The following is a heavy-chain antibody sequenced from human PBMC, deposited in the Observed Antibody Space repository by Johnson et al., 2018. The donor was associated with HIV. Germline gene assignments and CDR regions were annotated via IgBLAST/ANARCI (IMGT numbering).Heavy chain of an antibody. Sequence: QVQLVESGGGVVQPGRSLRLSCAASGFTFSRYAMHWVRQAPGKGLEWVAVISYDGSNKYYADSVKGRFTISRDDSKNTLYIQMNRLRAEDTALYYCAKRGGYCSGGACSHVFDVWGQGTMVTVSS. CDR3: AKRGGYCSGGACSHVFDV. CDR2: ISYDGSNK. V-gene: IGHV3-30-3*02. CDR1: GFTFSRYA. D-gene: IGHD2-15*01. J-gene: IGHJ3*01.